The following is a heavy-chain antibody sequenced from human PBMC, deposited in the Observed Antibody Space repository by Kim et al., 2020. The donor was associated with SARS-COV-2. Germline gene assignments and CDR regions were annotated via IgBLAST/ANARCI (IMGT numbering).Heavy chain of an antibody. V-gene: IGHV3-21*01. J-gene: IGHJ4*02. CDR3: ARGWFGQVGDY. CDR2: ITISSTHI. Sequence: GGSLRLSCAASGFTFNTYTMDWVRQAPGKGLEWVSSITISSTHIYYADSVKGRFTISRDNARNSVYLQMDSLRVDDTAMYYCARGWFGQVGDYWGQGTRVTVSS. CDR1: GFTFNTYT. D-gene: IGHD3-10*01.